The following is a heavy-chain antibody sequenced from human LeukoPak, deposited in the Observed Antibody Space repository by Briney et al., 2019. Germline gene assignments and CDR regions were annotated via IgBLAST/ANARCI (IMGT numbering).Heavy chain of an antibody. CDR3: ARDLTVPPYNWFDP. CDR2: IQTAGST. J-gene: IGHJ5*02. CDR1: GASIRSGNYY. D-gene: IGHD4-17*01. Sequence: PSQTLSLTCTVSGASIRSGNYYWSWIRQPAGRGLEWIGRIQTAGSTIYNPSLKSRVTMSLDTSKNQFSLNLGSVTAADTAIYYCARDLTVPPYNWFDPWGQGTLVTVSS. V-gene: IGHV4-61*02.